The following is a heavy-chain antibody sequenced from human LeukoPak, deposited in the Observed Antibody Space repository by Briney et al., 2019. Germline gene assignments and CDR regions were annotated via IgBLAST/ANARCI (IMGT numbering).Heavy chain of an antibody. Sequence: PGGSLRLSCAASGFTFSSYAVSWVRQAPGKGLEWVSGISGSGSSTYYADSVKGRFTISRDNSKNTLYLQLNSLRAEDTAVYYCAKDWYLDGSVGSFDYWGQGTLVTVSS. V-gene: IGHV3-23*01. CDR1: GFTFSSYA. J-gene: IGHJ4*02. CDR2: ISGSGSST. CDR3: AKDWYLDGSVGSFDY. D-gene: IGHD3-10*01.